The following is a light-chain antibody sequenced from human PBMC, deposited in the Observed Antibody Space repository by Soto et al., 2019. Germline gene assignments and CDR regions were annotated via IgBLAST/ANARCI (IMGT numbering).Light chain of an antibody. V-gene: IGLV2-14*01. CDR2: EVS. J-gene: IGLJ2*01. Sequence: QSALSQPASVSGSPGQSITISCTGTSSDVGGYNYVSWYQQYPGKAPKLMIYEVSNRPSGVSNRFSGSKSGNTASLTISGLQAEDEADDYGSLFMTSDTRDVVFGGGTKLTVL. CDR3: SLFMTSDTRDVV. CDR1: SSDVGGYNY.